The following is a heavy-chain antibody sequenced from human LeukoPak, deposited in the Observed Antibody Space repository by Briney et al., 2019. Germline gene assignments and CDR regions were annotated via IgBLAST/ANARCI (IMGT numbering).Heavy chain of an antibody. J-gene: IGHJ6*02. CDR2: INPSGGST. Sequence: ASVKVSCKASGYAFTSYYMHWVRQAPGQGLEWMGIINPSGGSTSYAQKFQGRVTMTRDTSTSTVYMELRSLRSDDTAVYYCARDVPQQLVSYYYGMDVWGQGTTVTVSS. CDR3: ARDVPQQLVSYYYGMDV. V-gene: IGHV1-46*01. CDR1: GYAFTSYY. D-gene: IGHD6-13*01.